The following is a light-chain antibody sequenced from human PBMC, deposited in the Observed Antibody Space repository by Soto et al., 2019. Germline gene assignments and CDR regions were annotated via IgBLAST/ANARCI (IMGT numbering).Light chain of an antibody. CDR1: QGISNY. CDR3: QQFNNYPRT. CDR2: TAS. J-gene: IGKJ2*01. Sequence: DIQVTQSPSFLSASVGDRVTITCRASQGISNYLAWYQQKPGRAPKLLIYTASTLHSGVPSRFSGSGSGTEFTLTISSLQPEDFATCYCQQFNNYPRTFGQGTKLEIK. V-gene: IGKV1-9*01.